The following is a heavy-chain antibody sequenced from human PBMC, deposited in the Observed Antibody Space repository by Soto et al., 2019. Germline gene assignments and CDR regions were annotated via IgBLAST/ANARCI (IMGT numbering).Heavy chain of an antibody. V-gene: IGHV1-18*04. J-gene: IGHJ5*02. CDR1: GYTFPSYG. D-gene: IGHD5-12*01. CDR2: ISVYNGNT. CDR3: ATSYDSGFDP. Sequence: ASVKVSCKASGYTFPSYGISWVRQAPGQGLEWMGWISVYNGNTDYAQKFQGRVTMTTDTSTSTAYMELRSLRSDDTAVYYCATSYDSGFDPWGQGTLVTVSS.